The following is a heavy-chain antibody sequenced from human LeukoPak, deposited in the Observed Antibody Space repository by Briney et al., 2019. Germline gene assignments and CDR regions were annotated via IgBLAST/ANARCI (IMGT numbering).Heavy chain of an antibody. CDR2: IRYDGSNK. J-gene: IGHJ6*03. CDR1: GFTFSSYG. D-gene: IGHD3-22*01. CDR3: ANNPRAEYYYDSGGYRYYYYYYMDV. V-gene: IGHV3-30*02. Sequence: PGGSLRLSCAASGFTFSSYGMHWVRQAPGKGLEWVAFIRYDGSNKYYADSVKGRFTISRDNSKNTLYLQMNSLRAEDTAVYYCANNPRAEYYYDSGGYRYYYYYYMDVWGKGTTVTISS.